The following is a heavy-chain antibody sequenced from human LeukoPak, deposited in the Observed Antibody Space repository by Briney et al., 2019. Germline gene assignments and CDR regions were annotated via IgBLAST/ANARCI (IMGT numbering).Heavy chain of an antibody. D-gene: IGHD3-10*01. CDR2: IYYGGNT. CDR1: GGSISDTSYH. CDR3: ARISGPYYYGMDV. V-gene: IGHV4-39*01. Sequence: KTSETLSLTCIVSGGSISDTSYHWGWIRQPPRKGLEWIGSIYYGGNTYNNPSLRSRVTTSADTSKNQFSLKLRSATAADTAVYYCARISGPYYYGMDVWGQGTTVTVSS. J-gene: IGHJ6*02.